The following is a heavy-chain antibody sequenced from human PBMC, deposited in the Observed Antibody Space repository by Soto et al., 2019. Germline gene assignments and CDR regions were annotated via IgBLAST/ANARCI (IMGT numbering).Heavy chain of an antibody. D-gene: IGHD3-3*01. CDR3: ARARDDYDFWSGPSYGMDV. CDR1: GGSISSYY. Sequence: SETLSLTCTVSGGSISSYYWSWIRQPPGKGLEWIGYIYYSGSTNYNPSLKSRVTISVDTSKNQFSLKLSSVTAADTAVYYRARARDDYDFWSGPSYGMDVWGQGTTVTVSS. CDR2: IYYSGST. J-gene: IGHJ6*02. V-gene: IGHV4-59*01.